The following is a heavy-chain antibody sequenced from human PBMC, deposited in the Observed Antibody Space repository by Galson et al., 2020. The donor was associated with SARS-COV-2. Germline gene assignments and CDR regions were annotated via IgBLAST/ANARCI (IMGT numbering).Heavy chain of an antibody. V-gene: IGHV3-48*04. Sequence: GGSLRLSCVASGFTFSTYSMNWVRQAPGKGLKWVSYISRSSSIIHYADSVKGRFTISRDNAKNSLHLEMNSLRAEDTAVYYCARDFDSSGRAFDYWGQGTLVTVSS. CDR3: ARDFDSSGRAFDY. CDR2: ISRSSSII. J-gene: IGHJ4*02. D-gene: IGHD3-22*01. CDR1: GFTFSTYS.